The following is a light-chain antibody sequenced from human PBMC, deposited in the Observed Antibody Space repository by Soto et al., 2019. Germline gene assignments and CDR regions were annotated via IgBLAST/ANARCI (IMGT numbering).Light chain of an antibody. CDR2: GAS. V-gene: IGKV3-15*01. CDR1: QSVSSN. J-gene: IGKJ3*01. Sequence: EIVMTQSPATLSVSPGERATLSCRASQSVSSNLAWYQQKPGQAPRLLIYGASTRATGIPARFSGSGSGTEFTLTISSLQSEDFAVYYCQQYNYWPRTFGPGTKVDIE. CDR3: QQYNYWPRT.